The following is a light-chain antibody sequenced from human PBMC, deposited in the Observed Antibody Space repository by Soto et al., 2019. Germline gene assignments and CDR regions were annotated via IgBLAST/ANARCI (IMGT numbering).Light chain of an antibody. J-gene: IGKJ1*01. Sequence: EIVLTQSPGTLSLSPGERATLSCRASQSVSSNLAWYQQKPGQAPRLLIYGASSRATGIPDRFSGSGSGTDFSLTIRRLEPDDFAVYYCQKYGNFWTFGQGTKVDI. V-gene: IGKV3-20*01. CDR2: GAS. CDR3: QKYGNFWT. CDR1: QSVSSN.